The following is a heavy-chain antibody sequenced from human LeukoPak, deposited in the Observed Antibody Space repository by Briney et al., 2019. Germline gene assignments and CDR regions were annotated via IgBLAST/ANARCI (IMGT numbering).Heavy chain of an antibody. CDR2: IYYSGST. D-gene: IGHD3-22*01. Sequence: KPSETRSLTCTVSGGSISSYYWSWIRQPPGKGLEWIGYIYYSGSTNYNPSLKSRVTISVDTSKNQFSLKLSSVTAADTAVYYCARLHRSYYYDSSGYYSYFDYWGQGTLVTVSS. J-gene: IGHJ4*02. V-gene: IGHV4-59*01. CDR1: GGSISSYY. CDR3: ARLHRSYYYDSSGYYSYFDY.